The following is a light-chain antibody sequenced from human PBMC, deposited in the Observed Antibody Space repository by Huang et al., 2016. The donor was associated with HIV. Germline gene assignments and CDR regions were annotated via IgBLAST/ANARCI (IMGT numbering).Light chain of an antibody. Sequence: EIVMTQSPATLSVSPGERATLSCRASQSVSSNLAWYQQKPGQAPRLLIYGASTRATGIPARFSGSGSGTEFTLTISSPQSEDFAVYYCQQYNNWHYTFGQGTKLEIK. CDR3: QQYNNWHYT. CDR2: GAS. J-gene: IGKJ2*01. CDR1: QSVSSN. V-gene: IGKV3-15*01.